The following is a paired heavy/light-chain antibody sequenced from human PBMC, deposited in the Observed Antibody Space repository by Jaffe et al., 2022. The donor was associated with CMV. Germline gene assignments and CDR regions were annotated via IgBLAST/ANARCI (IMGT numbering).Heavy chain of an antibody. J-gene: IGHJ4*02. Sequence: EVHLVESGGGLVQPGGSLRLSCVASGFTFSDYWMIWGRQAPGGGLELVATIKQDESEKYYADYVKGRFTISRENAKSTVHLQMSSLKAEDTGVYFCARGYSGNSQIYADWGQGTHVIVSS. CDR3: ARGYSGNSQIYAD. CDR1: GFTFSDYW. CDR2: IKQDESEK. V-gene: IGHV3-7*01. D-gene: IGHD4-4*01.
Light chain of an antibody. CDR2: AAV. Sequence: EIVMTQSPATLSVSPGERVTLACRASQRLRSNLAWYQVKPGQAPRLLLFAAVARPIVVPARFSGSESGTEFNLTISNVQSEDFAVYFCHQYTKWPGTFGQGTRVDIK. V-gene: IGKV3D-15*01. CDR1: QRLRSN. J-gene: IGKJ1*01. CDR3: HQYTKWPGT.